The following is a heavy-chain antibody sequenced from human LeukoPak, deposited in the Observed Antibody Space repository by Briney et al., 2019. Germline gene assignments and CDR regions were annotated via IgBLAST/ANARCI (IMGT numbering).Heavy chain of an antibody. D-gene: IGHD2-2*01. CDR3: ARGSRSSMTYYFDY. J-gene: IGHJ4*02. Sequence: GGSLRLSCAASGFTFSSYTMGWVRQAPGKGLEWVSVFTASGSTIYSADSVKGRFTISRDNAKNSLYLQMNSLRAEDTAVYYCARGSRSSMTYYFDYWGQGTLVTVSS. V-gene: IGHV3-48*01. CDR1: GFTFSSYT. CDR2: FTASGSTI.